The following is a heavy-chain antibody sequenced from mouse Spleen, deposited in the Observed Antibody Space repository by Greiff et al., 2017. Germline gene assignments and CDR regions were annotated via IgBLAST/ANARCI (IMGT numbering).Heavy chain of an antibody. J-gene: IGHJ4*01. D-gene: IGHD2-13*01. Sequence: EVQLQQSGPDLVKPGASVKISCRTSGYSFIGHYVNWVKQSPEKSLEWIGEINPRTGGTSYNQKFKGKATVTVDKSSSIAYMQLKSLTSEDSAVYYCARYGDYGNSLDYWGQGTSVTVSS. CDR3: ARYGDYGNSLDY. V-gene: IGHV1-42*01. CDR1: GYSFIGHY. CDR2: INPRTGGT.